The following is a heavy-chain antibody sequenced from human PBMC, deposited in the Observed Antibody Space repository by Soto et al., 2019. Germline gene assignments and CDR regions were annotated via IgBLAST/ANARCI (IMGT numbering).Heavy chain of an antibody. D-gene: IGHD6-13*01. CDR3: APTPRAAAGTVDY. J-gene: IGHJ4*02. CDR1: GFTFSSYS. V-gene: IGHV3-21*01. Sequence: PGGSLRLSCAASGFTFSSYSMNWVRRAPGEGLEWVSSISSSSSYIYYADSVKGRFTISRDNAKNSLYLQMNSLRAEDTAVYYCAPTPRAAAGTVDYWGQGTLVTVSS. CDR2: ISSSSSYI.